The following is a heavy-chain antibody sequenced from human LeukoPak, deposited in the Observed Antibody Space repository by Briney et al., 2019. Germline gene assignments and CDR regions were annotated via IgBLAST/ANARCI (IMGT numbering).Heavy chain of an antibody. CDR3: ARGYSYLSRSFDY. D-gene: IGHD5-18*01. CDR1: GGSISSYY. Sequence: SETLSLTCTVSGGSISSYYWSWIRQPPGKGLEWIGYIYYSGSTNYNPSLKSRVTISVDTSKNQFSLKLSPVTAADTAVYYCARGYSYLSRSFDYWGQGTLVTVSS. CDR2: IYYSGST. V-gene: IGHV4-59*12. J-gene: IGHJ4*02.